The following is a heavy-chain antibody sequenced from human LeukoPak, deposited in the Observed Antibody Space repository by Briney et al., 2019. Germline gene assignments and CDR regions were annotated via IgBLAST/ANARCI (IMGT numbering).Heavy chain of an antibody. CDR2: INPTSGDT. V-gene: IGHV1-2*02. J-gene: IGHJ3*02. CDR3: ARELGINAFDI. D-gene: IGHD7-27*01. CDR1: GYTFTVNH. Sequence: GSSVKVSCKASGYTFTVNHMYWVRQAPAQGLEWMGWINPTSGDTTSAQKFQGRITMTRDTSISTAYMELTRLTSDDTAVYYCARELGINAFDIWGQGTMVTVSS.